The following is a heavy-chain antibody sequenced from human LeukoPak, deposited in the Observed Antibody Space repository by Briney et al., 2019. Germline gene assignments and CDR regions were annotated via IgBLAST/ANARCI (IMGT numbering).Heavy chain of an antibody. CDR3: ASSVGDLDYYYYYMDV. CDR2: ISSSSSTI. Sequence: AGGSLRLSCAASGFTFSSYSMNWVRQAPGKGLEWVSYISSSSSTIYYADSVKGRFTISRDNAKNSQYLQMNSLRAEDTAVYYCASSVGDLDYYYYYMDVWGKGTTVTVSS. CDR1: GFTFSSYS. V-gene: IGHV3-48*01. D-gene: IGHD2-21*01. J-gene: IGHJ6*03.